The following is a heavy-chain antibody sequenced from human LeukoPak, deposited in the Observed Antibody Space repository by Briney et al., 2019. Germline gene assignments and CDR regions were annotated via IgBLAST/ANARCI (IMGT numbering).Heavy chain of an antibody. CDR3: AKLNNYDLNY. Sequence: GGSLRLSCAASGFTFSSYWMSWVRQAPGKGLEWVAKINKDGSEEYFVDSVRGRFTISRDNAKNSLYLQMNSLKAEDTAVYYCAKLNNYDLNYWGQGTLVTVSS. V-gene: IGHV3-7*01. J-gene: IGHJ4*02. D-gene: IGHD4-11*01. CDR1: GFTFSSYW. CDR2: INKDGSEE.